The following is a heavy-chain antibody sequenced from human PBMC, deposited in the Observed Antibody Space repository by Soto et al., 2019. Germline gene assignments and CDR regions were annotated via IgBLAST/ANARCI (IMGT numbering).Heavy chain of an antibody. CDR3: ARDHHGDYSSDY. D-gene: IGHD2-21*02. V-gene: IGHV1-18*01. Sequence: QVQLVQSGAEVKKPGASVMVSCKDSGYTFASYGISWVRQAPGQVLEWMGWISTYNGNTNYAQKLQGRVTMTTDTATSTAYMELRSLRSYDTVVYDCARDHHGDYSSDYWGQGTLVTVSS. CDR2: ISTYNGNT. J-gene: IGHJ4*02. CDR1: GYTFASYG.